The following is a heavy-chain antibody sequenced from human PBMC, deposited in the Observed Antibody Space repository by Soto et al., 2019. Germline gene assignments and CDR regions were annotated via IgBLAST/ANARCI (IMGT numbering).Heavy chain of an antibody. V-gene: IGHV6-1*01. CDR1: GDSVSSNSSA. J-gene: IGHJ6*02. CDR3: TGITWFRGMDV. D-gene: IGHD3-10*01. Sequence: SQTLSLTFVISGDSVSSNSSALNLITQSPSIALECLGRTYYKSKWNNDHALSVKSPITINTETYKNQFSLDLYSVTPEDTAVYYCTGITWFRGMDVWGQGTPVTVS. CDR2: TYYKSKWNN.